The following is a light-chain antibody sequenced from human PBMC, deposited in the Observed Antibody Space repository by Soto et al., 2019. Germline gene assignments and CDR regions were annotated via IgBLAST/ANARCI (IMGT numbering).Light chain of an antibody. J-gene: IGLJ2*01. CDR1: SSDVGGYNL. CDR2: EDS. V-gene: IGLV2-23*01. Sequence: QSVLTQPASVSGSPGQSITISCTGTSSDVGGYNLVSWYQQHPDKAPKLMIFEDSWRPSGVSTRFSGSKSGNTASLTISGLQAEDEADYYCCSYAGRTNVVFGGGTKVTVL. CDR3: CSYAGRTNVV.